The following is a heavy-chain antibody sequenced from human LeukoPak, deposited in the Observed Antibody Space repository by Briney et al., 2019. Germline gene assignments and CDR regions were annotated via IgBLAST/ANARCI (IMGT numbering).Heavy chain of an antibody. D-gene: IGHD1-1*01. Sequence: PGGSLRLSCAASGFTFSNAWMSWVRQAPGKGLEWVAVIWFDGSNKFYADSVRGRFTISRDSSKNTVNLQLNSLRVEDTATYYCARTGNGRVYDLWGQGTLVTVSS. CDR3: ARTGNGRVYDL. V-gene: IGHV3-33*08. J-gene: IGHJ4*02. CDR1: GFTFSNAW. CDR2: IWFDGSNK.